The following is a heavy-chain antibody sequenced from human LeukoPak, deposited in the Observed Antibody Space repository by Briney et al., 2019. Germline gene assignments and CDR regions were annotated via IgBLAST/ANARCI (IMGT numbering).Heavy chain of an antibody. CDR1: GGSISSSSYY. D-gene: IGHD6-6*01. Sequence: KPSETLSLTCTVSGGSISSSSYYWGWIRQPPGKGLEWIGSIYYSGSTYYNPSLKSRVTISVDTSKNQFSLKLSSVTAADTAVYYCARRRRGGSSGYYFDYWGQGTLVTVSS. CDR3: ARRRRGGSSGYYFDY. CDR2: IYYSGST. V-gene: IGHV4-39*01. J-gene: IGHJ4*02.